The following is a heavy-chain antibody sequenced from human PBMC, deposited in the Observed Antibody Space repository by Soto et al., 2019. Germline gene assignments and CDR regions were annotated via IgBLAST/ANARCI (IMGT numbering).Heavy chain of an antibody. J-gene: IGHJ4*02. CDR1: GYTFTGYY. Sequence: GASVKVSCKASGYTFTGYYMHWVRQAPGQGLEWMGWINPNSGGTNYAQKFQGWVTMTRDTSISTAYMELSRLRSVYTAVYYCAKKNPGYYGSGSYWGQGTLVTVSS. D-gene: IGHD3-10*01. CDR3: AKKNPGYYGSGSY. V-gene: IGHV1-2*04. CDR2: INPNSGGT.